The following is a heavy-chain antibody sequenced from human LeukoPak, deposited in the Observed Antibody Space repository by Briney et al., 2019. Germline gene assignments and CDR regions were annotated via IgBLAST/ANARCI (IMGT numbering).Heavy chain of an antibody. Sequence: GGSLRLSCAASGFTFSSYAMSWVRQAPGKGVEWVSVISGSGGSTYYADSVRGRFTISRDNSKNTLYLQMNSLRAEDTAVYYCAKGRVVGATPWYFDYWGQGTLVTVSS. CDR3: AKGRVVGATPWYFDY. CDR1: GFTFSSYA. J-gene: IGHJ4*02. CDR2: ISGSGGST. D-gene: IGHD1-26*01. V-gene: IGHV3-23*01.